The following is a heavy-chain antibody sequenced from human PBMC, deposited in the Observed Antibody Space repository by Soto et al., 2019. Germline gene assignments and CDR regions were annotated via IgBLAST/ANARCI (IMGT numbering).Heavy chain of an antibody. CDR2: INQDGSNK. CDR3: AKDLPGELLPTCFDT. CDR1: GFAFRNSW. D-gene: IGHD1-26*01. J-gene: IGHJ5*02. V-gene: IGHV3-7*03. Sequence: GGSLRLSCAASGFAFRNSWMNWVRQAPGKGLEWVANINQDGSNKNYVDSVKGRFTISRDNAKNSLFLQMISLRAEDTALYYCAKDLPGELLPTCFDTWGQGTLVTVSS.